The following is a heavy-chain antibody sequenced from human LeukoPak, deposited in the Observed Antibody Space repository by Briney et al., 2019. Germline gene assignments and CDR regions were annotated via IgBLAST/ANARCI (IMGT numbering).Heavy chain of an antibody. CDR2: ISHDGSGK. J-gene: IGHJ5*02. CDR3: AKDKASSWFDP. Sequence: PGSSLRLSCAASGFTFSDSGMHWVRQPPGGGLEWVAVISHDGSGKHSIDSVRGRFTISRDNSKSTLYLQMSSLRSEDTAVYYCAKDKASSWFDPWGQGTLVIVSS. V-gene: IGHV3-30*18. D-gene: IGHD6-19*01. CDR1: GFTFSDSG.